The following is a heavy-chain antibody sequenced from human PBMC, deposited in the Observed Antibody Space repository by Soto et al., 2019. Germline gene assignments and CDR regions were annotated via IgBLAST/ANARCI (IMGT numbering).Heavy chain of an antibody. Sequence: PGGSLRLSCSASGFTFSIYAMSWVRPAPGKGLEWVSAISGSGGSTYYADSVKGRFTISRDNSKNTLYLQMNSLRAEDTAVYYCAKGSRLIRDYYGSGSLGYWSQGTLVTVS. CDR2: ISGSGGST. CDR1: GFTFSIYA. CDR3: AKGSRLIRDYYGSGSLGY. J-gene: IGHJ4*02. D-gene: IGHD3-10*01. V-gene: IGHV3-23*01.